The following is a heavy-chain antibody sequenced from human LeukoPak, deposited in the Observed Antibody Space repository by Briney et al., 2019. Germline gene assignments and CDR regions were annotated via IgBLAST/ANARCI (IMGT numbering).Heavy chain of an antibody. CDR3: EKDDSLWRVRGGYYFDY. CDR2: ISSSSSYI. V-gene: IGHV3-21*01. J-gene: IGHJ4*02. D-gene: IGHD6-19*01. CDR1: GFTFSSYS. Sequence: GGSLRLSCAASGFTFSSYSMNWVREAPGKGLEGVSSISSSSSYIYYADSVKGRFPISRDNAKNSLYLQMNSLRAEDKGVYYCEKDDSLWRVRGGYYFDYWGQGTLVTVSS.